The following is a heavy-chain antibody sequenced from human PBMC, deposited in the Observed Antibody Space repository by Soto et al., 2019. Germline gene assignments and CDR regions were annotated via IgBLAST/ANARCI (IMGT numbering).Heavy chain of an antibody. CDR1: GFTFTDYA. CDR2: VSYDGSNK. D-gene: IGHD2-21*01. CDR3: ARGAYCGGGCLPGQVSKWYFHV. J-gene: IGHJ2*01. V-gene: IGHV3-30-3*01. Sequence: QVQLVESGGGVVQPGRSLRLSCVASGFTFTDYAMHWVRQTPGKGLEWVAVVSYDGSNKYYADSVKGRFTISRDNSKTTPSLQMNSQRPEDRAVYYCARGAYCGGGCLPGQVSKWYFHVWGRGTLVIVS.